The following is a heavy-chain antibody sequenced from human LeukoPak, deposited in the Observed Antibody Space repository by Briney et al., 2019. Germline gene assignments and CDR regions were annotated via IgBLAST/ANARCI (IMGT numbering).Heavy chain of an antibody. Sequence: NPSETLSLTCTVSGGSISSYYWSWIRQPAGKGLEWIGRIYTSGSTNYNPSLKSRVTMSVDTSKNQFSLKLSSVTAADTAVYYSAREAASELRFLEWLTYECYYYGMDVWGQGTTVTVSS. J-gene: IGHJ6*02. CDR3: AREAASELRFLEWLTYECYYYGMDV. V-gene: IGHV4-4*07. CDR2: IYTSGST. CDR1: GGSISSYY. D-gene: IGHD3-3*01.